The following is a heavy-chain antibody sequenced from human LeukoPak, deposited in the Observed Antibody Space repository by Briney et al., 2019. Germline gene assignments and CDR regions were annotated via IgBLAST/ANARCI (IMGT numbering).Heavy chain of an antibody. V-gene: IGHV3-48*03. D-gene: IGHD3-10*01. CDR2: ISSSGSTI. Sequence: GGSLGLSCAASGFTFSSYEMNWVRQAPGKGLEWVSYISSSGSTIYYADSVKGRFTISRDNAKNSLYLQMNSLRAEDTAVYYCARVGVYGSGSYYKGNYYYYGMDVWGKGTTVTVSS. CDR1: GFTFSSYE. CDR3: ARVGVYGSGSYYKGNYYYYGMDV. J-gene: IGHJ6*04.